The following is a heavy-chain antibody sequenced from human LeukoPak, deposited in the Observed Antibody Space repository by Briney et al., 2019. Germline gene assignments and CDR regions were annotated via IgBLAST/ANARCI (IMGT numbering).Heavy chain of an antibody. V-gene: IGHV3-48*04. CDR2: ISSSGWTI. D-gene: IGHD4-17*01. Sequence: GGSLRLSCAASGFTFSTYTMNWVRQAPGKGLEWVSYISSSGWTIYYADSMKGRFTISRDNAKNSLSLQMNSLRAEDTAVYYCARGDYALSWGQGTLVTVSS. J-gene: IGHJ5*02. CDR1: GFTFSTYT. CDR3: ARGDYALS.